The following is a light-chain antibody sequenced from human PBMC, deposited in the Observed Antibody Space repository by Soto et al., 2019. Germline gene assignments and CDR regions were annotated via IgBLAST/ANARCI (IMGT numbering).Light chain of an antibody. Sequence: SYELTQPPSVSVSPGQTASITCSGDKLGAKYACWYQQKPGQSPVLVIYQDSKRPSGIPERFSGSNSGNTDTLTISGTHAMDEADYYCQAWDSSTAGVFGGGTKVTVL. CDR3: QAWDSSTAGV. V-gene: IGLV3-1*01. CDR2: QDS. J-gene: IGLJ2*01. CDR1: KLGAKY.